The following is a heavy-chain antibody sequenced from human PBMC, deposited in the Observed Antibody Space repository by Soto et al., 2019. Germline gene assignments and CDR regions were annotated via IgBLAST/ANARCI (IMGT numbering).Heavy chain of an antibody. CDR1: GFTFSSYG. CDR2: IWYDGSNK. Sequence: GGSLRLSCAASGFTFSSYGMHWVRQAPGKGLEWVAVIWYDGSNKYYADSVKGRFTISRDNSKNTLYLQMNSLRAEDTAVYYCARGYCSSTSCYDFPDPQDLFNYYYYGMDVWGQGTTVTVSS. CDR3: ARGYCSSTSCYDFPDPQDLFNYYYYGMDV. V-gene: IGHV3-33*01. J-gene: IGHJ6*02. D-gene: IGHD2-2*01.